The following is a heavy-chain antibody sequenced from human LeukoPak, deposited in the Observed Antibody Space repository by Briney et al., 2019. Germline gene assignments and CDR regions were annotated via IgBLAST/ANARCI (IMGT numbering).Heavy chain of an antibody. Sequence: GGSLRPSCAASGFTFSSYAMSWVRQAPGKGLEWVSAISASGDNTYYADSVKGRFTISRDNSKNTLYMQMNSLRAEDTAVYYCAKDIQWLVPGYFDYWGQGTLVTVSS. J-gene: IGHJ4*02. D-gene: IGHD6-19*01. V-gene: IGHV3-23*01. CDR3: AKDIQWLVPGYFDY. CDR1: GFTFSSYA. CDR2: ISASGDNT.